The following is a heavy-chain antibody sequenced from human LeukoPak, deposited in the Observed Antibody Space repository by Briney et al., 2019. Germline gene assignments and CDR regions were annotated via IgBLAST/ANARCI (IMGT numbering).Heavy chain of an antibody. CDR1: GFTFSSYA. CDR3: ARAPRAWLLGYYFDY. V-gene: IGHV3-7*01. CDR2: IKHDGSEQ. J-gene: IGHJ4*02. D-gene: IGHD3-22*01. Sequence: GGSLRLSCAASGFTFSSYAMSWVRQAPGKGLEWVANIKHDGSEQYYVDSVKGRFTISRDNAKNSLYLQMNSLRADDTAVYYCARAPRAWLLGYYFDYWGQGTLVSVSS.